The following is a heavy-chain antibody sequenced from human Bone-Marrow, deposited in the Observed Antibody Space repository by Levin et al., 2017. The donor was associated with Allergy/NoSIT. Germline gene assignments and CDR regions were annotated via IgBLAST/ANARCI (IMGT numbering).Heavy chain of an antibody. J-gene: IGHJ6*02. D-gene: IGHD3-10*01. V-gene: IGHV3-30*09. CDR1: GFKFRGYA. CDR3: ARDRFYGSESYYRRQAPGYSYAMDV. CDR2: VSYDGSNK. Sequence: PGESLKISCVATGFKFRGYAMHWVRQAPGKGLEWVGVVSYDGSNKYYADSEKGRIDISRDNSRDTVHLQMNSLRPEDTAVYYCARDRFYGSESYYRRQAPGYSYAMDVWGQGTTVTVSS.